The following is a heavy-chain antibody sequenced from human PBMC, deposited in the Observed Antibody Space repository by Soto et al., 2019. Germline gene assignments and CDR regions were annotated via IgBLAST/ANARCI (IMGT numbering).Heavy chain of an antibody. Sequence: ASVKVSCKASGYTFTSYDINWVRQATGQGLEWMGWMSPNSGNTGYAQKFQGRVTMTRNTSISTAYMELSSLRSEDTAVYYCARGGSTIFGVVIYYYYYGMDVWGQGTTVTVSS. CDR2: MSPNSGNT. J-gene: IGHJ6*02. CDR1: GYTFTSYD. V-gene: IGHV1-8*01. D-gene: IGHD3-3*01. CDR3: ARGGSTIFGVVIYYYYYGMDV.